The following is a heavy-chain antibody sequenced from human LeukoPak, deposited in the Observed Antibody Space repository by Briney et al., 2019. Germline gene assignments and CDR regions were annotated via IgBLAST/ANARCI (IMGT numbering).Heavy chain of an antibody. V-gene: IGHV3-20*04. J-gene: IGHJ5*02. CDR1: GFTFDDYG. CDR3: ASQSFARFDP. Sequence: GGSLRLSCAASGFTFDDYGMSWVRQAPGKGVEWVSGINWNGGSTGYADSVKGRFTISRDNARNSLFLQMNSLRVEDTAVYYCASQSFARFDPWGQGTLVTVSS. CDR2: INWNGGST. D-gene: IGHD1-26*01.